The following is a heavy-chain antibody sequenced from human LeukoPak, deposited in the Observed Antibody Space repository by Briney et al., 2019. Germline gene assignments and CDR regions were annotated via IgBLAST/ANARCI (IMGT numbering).Heavy chain of an antibody. CDR2: IYTSGST. V-gene: IGHV4-4*07. CDR1: GGSISSYY. CDR3: ARGARMITFGGVIVFDAFDI. D-gene: IGHD3-16*02. J-gene: IGHJ3*02. Sequence: PSETLSLTCTVSGGSISSYYWSWIRQPAGKGLEWIGRIYTSGSTNYNPYLKRRVTMSVDTCKNQFSLKLSSVTGADTAVYYCARGARMITFGGVIVFDAFDIWGQGTMVTVSS.